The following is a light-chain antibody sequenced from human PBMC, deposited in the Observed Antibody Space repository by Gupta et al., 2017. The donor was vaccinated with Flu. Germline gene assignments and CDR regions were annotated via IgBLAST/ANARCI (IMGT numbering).Light chain of an antibody. V-gene: IGLV2-14*01. J-gene: IGLJ3*02. CDR3: SSYTSSSTRV. CDR2: EVS. Sequence: QSALPQLATESAPPGPSTTISRTGTSSDVGGYNYVSWYQQHPGKAPKLMIYEVSNRPSGVSNRFSGSKSGNTASLTISGLQAEDEADYYCSSYTSSSTRVFGGGTKLTVL. CDR1: SSDVGGYNY.